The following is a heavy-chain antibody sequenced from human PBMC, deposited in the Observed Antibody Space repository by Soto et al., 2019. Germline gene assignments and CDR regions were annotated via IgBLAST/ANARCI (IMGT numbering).Heavy chain of an antibody. CDR2: VHHSWGS. CDR1: GGSISSYY. J-gene: IGHJ6*02. CDR3: ARQGFGALHCLVDV. Sequence: QVQLQESGPGLVKPSETLSLSCTVSGGSISSYYWSWIRQPPGKGMEWIGYVHHSWGSTYNPSLQSRVAISLDTSKSQFSLQLTSVTATDTAVYYCARQGFGALHCLVDVWCQGTTVTGSS. D-gene: IGHD3-10*01. V-gene: IGHV4-59*08.